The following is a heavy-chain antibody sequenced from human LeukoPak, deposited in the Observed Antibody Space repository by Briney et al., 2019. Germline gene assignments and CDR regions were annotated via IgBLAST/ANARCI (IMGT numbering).Heavy chain of an antibody. J-gene: IGHJ4*02. CDR3: AGYGSGARLWDY. Sequence: GGSLRLSCAASGFTFSSYEMNWVRQAPGKGLEWVSYISSSGSTIYYADSVKGRFTISRDNAKNSLYLQMNSLRAEDTAVYYCAGYGSGARLWDYWGQGTLVTVSS. D-gene: IGHD3-10*01. V-gene: IGHV3-48*03. CDR1: GFTFSSYE. CDR2: ISSSGSTI.